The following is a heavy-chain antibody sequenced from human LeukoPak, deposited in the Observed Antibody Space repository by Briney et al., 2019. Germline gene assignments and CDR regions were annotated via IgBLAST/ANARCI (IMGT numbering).Heavy chain of an antibody. CDR3: ARVYGDYVGWFDP. J-gene: IGHJ5*02. CDR1: GYSFINYY. CDR2: INPTDGNT. D-gene: IGHD4-17*01. V-gene: IGHV1-46*01. Sequence: ASVKVSCKASGYSFINYYIHWVRQAPGQGLEWIGLINPTDGNTDSAQTFQGRVTMTTDTSTSTAYMELRSLRSDDTAVYYCARVYGDYVGWFDPWGQGTLVTVSS.